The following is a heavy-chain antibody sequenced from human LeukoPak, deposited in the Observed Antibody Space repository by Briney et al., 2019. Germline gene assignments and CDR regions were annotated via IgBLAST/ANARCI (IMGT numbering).Heavy chain of an antibody. CDR3: ARDIVLIAVAVRGSFDI. D-gene: IGHD6-19*01. J-gene: IGHJ3*02. Sequence: PGGSLRLSCAASGFPFDDYSMNWVRQVPGKGLEWVSGINWNGGSTGYADSVKGRFTISRDNAKNSLYLQMNSLRAEDTALYYCARDIVLIAVAVRGSFDIWGQGTMVTVSS. V-gene: IGHV3-20*04. CDR1: GFPFDDYS. CDR2: INWNGGST.